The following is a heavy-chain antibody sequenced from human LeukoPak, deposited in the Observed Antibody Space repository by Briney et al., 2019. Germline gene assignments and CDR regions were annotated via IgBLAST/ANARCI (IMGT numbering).Heavy chain of an antibody. CDR1: GGTFSSYA. D-gene: IGHD6-19*01. CDR3: ARVNDPHGWYSAFDI. J-gene: IGHJ3*02. CDR2: IIPIFGTA. Sequence: GASVKVSCKASGGTFSSYAISWVRQAPGQGLEWMGGIIPIFGTANYAQKFQGRVTITADKSTSTAYMEPSSLRSEDTAVYYCARVNDPHGWYSAFDIWGQGTMVTVSS. V-gene: IGHV1-69*06.